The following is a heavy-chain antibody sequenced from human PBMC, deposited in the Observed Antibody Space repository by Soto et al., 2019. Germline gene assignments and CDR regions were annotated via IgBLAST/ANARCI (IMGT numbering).Heavy chain of an antibody. Sequence: SETLSLTCTVTGGTLSGYYWTWIRQSAGGGLEWIGRIYSSGSNNYNPSLKSRVTISLDTSMSHFSLRLRSVSAADTAVYYCARGQRFSDWFDPWGQGTLVTVSS. CDR1: GGTLSGYY. CDR2: IYSSGSN. J-gene: IGHJ5*02. V-gene: IGHV4-4*07. CDR3: ARGQRFSDWFDP. D-gene: IGHD3-3*01.